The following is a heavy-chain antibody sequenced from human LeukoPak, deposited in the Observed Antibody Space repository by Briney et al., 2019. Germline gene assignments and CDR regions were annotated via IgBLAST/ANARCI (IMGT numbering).Heavy chain of an antibody. D-gene: IGHD3-9*01. CDR2: ISYDGSNK. J-gene: IGHJ4*02. CDR1: GFTFSSYG. V-gene: IGHV3-30*18. Sequence: GGSLRLSCAASGFTFSSYGMHWVRQAPGKGLEWVAVISYDGSNKYYADSVKGRFTISRDNSKNTLCLQMNSLRAEDTAVYYCAKDQRYFDWSNFDYWGQGTLVTVSS. CDR3: AKDQRYFDWSNFDY.